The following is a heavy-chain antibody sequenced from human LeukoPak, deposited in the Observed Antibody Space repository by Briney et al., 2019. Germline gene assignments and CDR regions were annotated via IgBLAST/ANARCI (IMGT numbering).Heavy chain of an antibody. J-gene: IGHJ4*02. Sequence: PVGSLRLSCAASGFTFSSYAMHWVRQAPGKGLEWVAVISYDGSNKYYADSVKGRFTISRDNSKNTLYLQMNSLRAEDTAVYYCARDLTTPSSLYYYDSSGDLGYWGQGTLVTVSS. V-gene: IGHV3-30*04. CDR1: GFTFSSYA. D-gene: IGHD3-22*01. CDR3: ARDLTTPSSLYYYDSSGDLGY. CDR2: ISYDGSNK.